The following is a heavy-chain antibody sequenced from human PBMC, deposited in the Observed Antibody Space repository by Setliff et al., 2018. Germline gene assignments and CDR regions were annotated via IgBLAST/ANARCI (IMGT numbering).Heavy chain of an antibody. CDR2: IYHNGIT. D-gene: IGHD6-19*01. Sequence: SETLSLTCAVSGASISSSYWWSWIRQAPGKGLEWIGEIYHNGITNYNPSLRGRVTFSVDKSKNQFSLNVTSVTAADTAVYYCARDQGGWYAYWGQGTLGTVS. CDR3: ARDQGGWYAY. CDR1: GASISSSYW. J-gene: IGHJ4*02. V-gene: IGHV4-4*02.